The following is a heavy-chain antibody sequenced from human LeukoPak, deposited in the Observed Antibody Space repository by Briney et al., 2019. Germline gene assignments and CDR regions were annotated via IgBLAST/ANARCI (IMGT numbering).Heavy chain of an antibody. J-gene: IGHJ3*02. Sequence: SQILSLTCVISGDSVSSNSATWNWIRQSPSRGLEWLGRAYYRSKWFIDYATSVAGRITFSSDTAKNQFSLQLNSVTPEDTAVYYCARYAESSGYAFDIWGQGIMVTVSS. CDR1: GDSVSSNSAT. V-gene: IGHV6-1*01. CDR3: ARYAESSGYAFDI. D-gene: IGHD3-22*01. CDR2: AYYRSKWFI.